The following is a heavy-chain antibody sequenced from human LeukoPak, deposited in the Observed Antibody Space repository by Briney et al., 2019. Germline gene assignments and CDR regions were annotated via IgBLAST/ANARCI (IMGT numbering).Heavy chain of an antibody. D-gene: IGHD3-22*01. Sequence: GGSLRLSCAASGFTFSSYAMHWVRQAPGKGLEWVAVISYDGSNKYYADSVKGRFTISRDNAKNTLYLQMNSLRTEDTAVYYCASRYYDSSGYYSDDAFDIWGQGTMVTVSS. J-gene: IGHJ3*02. CDR3: ASRYYDSSGYYSDDAFDI. V-gene: IGHV3-30*04. CDR1: GFTFSSYA. CDR2: ISYDGSNK.